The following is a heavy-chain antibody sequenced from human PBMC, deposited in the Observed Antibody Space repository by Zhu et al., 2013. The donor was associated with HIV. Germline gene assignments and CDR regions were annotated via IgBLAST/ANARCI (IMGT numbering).Heavy chain of an antibody. CDR1: GGSFTHYA. D-gene: IGHD3-22*01. J-gene: IGHJ4*02. V-gene: IGHV1-69*17. CDR3: ARREKAYDNSGLFDY. Sequence: QVTVMQSEAVVKKPGSSVRVSCKSTGGSFTHYAMNWVRQAPGQGFEWMGGIIPAFGVVNYAQRFQGRITISANKETNTDFLDLRSLTSGDTAIYYCARREKAYDNSGLFDYWGQGTLVTVSS. CDR2: IIPAFGVV.